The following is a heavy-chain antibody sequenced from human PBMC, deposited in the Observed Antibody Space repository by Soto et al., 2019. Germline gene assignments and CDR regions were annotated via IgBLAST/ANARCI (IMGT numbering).Heavy chain of an antibody. J-gene: IGHJ4*02. V-gene: IGHV3-48*02. CDR1: GFTFSSYS. CDR3: ATNGSSGYYRNY. CDR2: ISSSSSSI. Sequence: GGSLRLSCAASGFTFSSYSMNWVRQAPGKGLEWVPYISSSSSSIYYADSVKGRITISRDNAKNSLYLQMNSLRDEDTAVYYCATNGSSGYYRNYWGQGALVTVSS. D-gene: IGHD3-22*01.